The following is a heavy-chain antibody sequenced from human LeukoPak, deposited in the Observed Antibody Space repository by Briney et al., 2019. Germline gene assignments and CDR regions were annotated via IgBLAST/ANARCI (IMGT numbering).Heavy chain of an antibody. CDR1: GGSISSGSYY. Sequence: SETLSLTCTVSGGSISSGSYYWSWIRQPAGKGLEWIGRIYTSGSTNYNPSLKSRVTISVDTSKNQFSLKLSSVTAADTAVYYCARDYSSSWDDAFDIWGQGTMVTVSS. CDR3: ARDYSSSWDDAFDI. J-gene: IGHJ3*02. V-gene: IGHV4-61*02. CDR2: IYTSGST. D-gene: IGHD6-13*01.